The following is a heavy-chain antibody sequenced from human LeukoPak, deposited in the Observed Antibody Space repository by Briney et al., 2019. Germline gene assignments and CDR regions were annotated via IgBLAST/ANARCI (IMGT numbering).Heavy chain of an antibody. CDR1: GFTFSSYW. Sequence: GGSLRLSCAASGFTFSSYWMNWVRQAPGKGLVWVSRIASDGSSTTYADSVKGRFSISRDNAKNTLYLQMNGLRAEDTAVYYCARGPGSSGGAYVGDYWGHGTLVTVSS. J-gene: IGHJ4*01. V-gene: IGHV3-74*01. D-gene: IGHD3-22*01. CDR2: IASDGSST. CDR3: ARGPGSSGGAYVGDY.